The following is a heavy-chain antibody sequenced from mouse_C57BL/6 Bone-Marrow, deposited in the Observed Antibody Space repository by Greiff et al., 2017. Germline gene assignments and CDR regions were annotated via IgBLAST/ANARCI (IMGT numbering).Heavy chain of an antibody. CDR1: GYTFTDYY. D-gene: IGHD2-2*01. CDR3: AVWGYPDEFSMDY. J-gene: IGHJ4*01. Sequence: QVQLQQSGAELVRPGASVKLSCKASGYTFTDYYINWVKQRPGQGLEWIARIYPGSGNTYYNEKFKGKATLTAEKSSSTAYMQLSSLTSEDSAVYFCAVWGYPDEFSMDYWGQGTSVTVSS. V-gene: IGHV1-76*01. CDR2: IYPGSGNT.